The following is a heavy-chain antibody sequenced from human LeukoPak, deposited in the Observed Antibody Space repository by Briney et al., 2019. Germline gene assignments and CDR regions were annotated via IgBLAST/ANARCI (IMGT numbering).Heavy chain of an antibody. CDR3: ATPDGYNYKY. CDR2: IYYSGST. Sequence: SETLSLTCTVSGGSISSSSYYWGWIRQPPGKGLEWIGTIYYSGSTYYIPSLKSRVTISVDMSKNQFSLKLSSVTAADTAVYYCATPDGYNYKYWGQGTLVTVSS. CDR1: GGSISSSSYY. V-gene: IGHV4-39*01. J-gene: IGHJ4*02. D-gene: IGHD5-24*01.